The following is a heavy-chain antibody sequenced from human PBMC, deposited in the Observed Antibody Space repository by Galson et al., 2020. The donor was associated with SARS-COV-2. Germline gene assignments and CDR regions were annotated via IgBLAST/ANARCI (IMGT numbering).Heavy chain of an antibody. CDR2: ISDDGTNE. CDR1: GLTFRTYG. J-gene: IGHJ3*01. Sequence: PGGSLRLSCAASGLTFRTYGMHWVRQAPGQGLEWVAVISDDGTNEYYADSVKGRFTISRDNSKNTLYLQMDSLRADDTAVYYCAKALSSWELLVAFDVWGQGTMVTVSS. CDR3: AKALSSWELLVAFDV. D-gene: IGHD1-26*01. V-gene: IGHV3-30*18.